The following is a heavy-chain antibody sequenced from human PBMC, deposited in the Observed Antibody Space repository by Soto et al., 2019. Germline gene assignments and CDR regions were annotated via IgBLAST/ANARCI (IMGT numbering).Heavy chain of an antibody. Sequence: SQTLSLTCVGSGDTASSNSVAWNWVRQSPSRGLEWLGRTYYRSRWYSDYAVSVRSRIDINADTSKNQVSLQLNSVTPEDTAVYYCARSEEDSDYYYYGMDVWSQGTTVTVSS. V-gene: IGHV6-1*01. J-gene: IGHJ6*02. CDR2: TYYRSRWYS. D-gene: IGHD2-15*01. CDR3: ARSEEDSDYYYYGMDV. CDR1: GDTASSNSVA.